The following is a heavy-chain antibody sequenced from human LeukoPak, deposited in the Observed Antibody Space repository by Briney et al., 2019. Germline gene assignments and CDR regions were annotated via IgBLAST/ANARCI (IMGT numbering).Heavy chain of an antibody. J-gene: IGHJ5*02. CDR1: GGSISSYY. Sequence: SETLSLTCTVSGGSISSYYWSWIRQPPGKGLEWIGYIYYSGSTNYNPSLKSRVTISVDTSKNQFSLKLSSVAAADTAVYYCARFRGPFSGDSVDCFAPGGKEPLVT. CDR3: ARFRGPFSGDSVDCFAP. V-gene: IGHV4-59*01. CDR2: IYYSGST. D-gene: IGHD2/OR15-2a*01.